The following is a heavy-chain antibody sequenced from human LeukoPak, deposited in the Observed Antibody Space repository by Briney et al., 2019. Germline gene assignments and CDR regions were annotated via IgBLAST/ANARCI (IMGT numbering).Heavy chain of an antibody. CDR3: AQEVVAGTLLLFDYFDY. J-gene: IGHJ4*02. CDR1: GFTFSSYA. D-gene: IGHD6-19*01. V-gene: IGHV3-23*01. Sequence: GGSLRLSGAASGFTFSSYAMSWVRQAPGKGLEWVSAISGSGGSTYYADSVKGRFTISRDNSKNTLYLQMNSLRAEDTAVYYCAQEVVAGTLLLFDYFDYWGQGTLVTVSS. CDR2: ISGSGGST.